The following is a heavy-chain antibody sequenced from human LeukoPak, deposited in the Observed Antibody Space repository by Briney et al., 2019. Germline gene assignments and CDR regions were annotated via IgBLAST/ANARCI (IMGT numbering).Heavy chain of an antibody. Sequence: ASVKVSCKASGYTFTGYYMHWVRQAPGQGLEWMGWINPNSGGTNYAQKFQGRVTMTRDTSISTAYMELSRLRSDDTAVYYCAKETYSSSWHDYWGQGTLVTVSS. CDR1: GYTFTGYY. J-gene: IGHJ4*02. V-gene: IGHV1-2*02. CDR3: AKETYSSSWHDY. CDR2: INPNSGGT. D-gene: IGHD6-13*01.